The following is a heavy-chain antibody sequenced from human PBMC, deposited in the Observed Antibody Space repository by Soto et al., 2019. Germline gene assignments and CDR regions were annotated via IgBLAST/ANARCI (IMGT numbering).Heavy chain of an antibody. CDR2: IYYSGST. V-gene: IGHV4-39*01. D-gene: IGHD2-21*02. CDR1: GGSISSSSYY. CDR3: AAYQPLLFWFDP. Sequence: PSETLSLTCTVSGGSISSSSYYWGWIRQPPGKGLEWIGSIYYSGSTYCNPSLKSRVTISVDTSKNQFSLKLSSVTAADTAVYYCAAYQPLLFWFDPWGQGTLVTVSS. J-gene: IGHJ5*02.